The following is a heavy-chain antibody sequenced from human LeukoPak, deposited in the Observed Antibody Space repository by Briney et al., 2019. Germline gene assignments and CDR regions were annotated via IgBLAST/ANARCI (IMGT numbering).Heavy chain of an antibody. D-gene: IGHD2-21*02. CDR1: GFNFSYYD. CDR2: ISSFGNII. CDR3: ARAFCSGGHCYQGAFDY. Sequence: GGSLRVSCVASGFNFSYYDMYWVRQAPGKGLEWLSYISSFGNIIYSADSLEGRFTLSRDNAKNSLYLQVHSLRVEDTAVYYCARAFCSGGHCYQGAFDYWGQGTLVTVSS. J-gene: IGHJ4*02. V-gene: IGHV3-48*03.